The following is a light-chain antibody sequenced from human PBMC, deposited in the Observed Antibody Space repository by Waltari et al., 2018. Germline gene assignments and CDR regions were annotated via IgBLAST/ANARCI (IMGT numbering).Light chain of an antibody. CDR1: QGISNY. V-gene: IGKV1-27*01. J-gene: IGKJ2*01. CDR2: AAS. Sequence: DIQMTQSPSSLSASVVDRVTIPCRASQGISNYLAWYQQKPGKVPKLLIYAASTLQSGVPSRFIGSGSGTEFTLTSSSLEPEDVATHYCQKYNSAPNTFGQGTKLEI. CDR3: QKYNSAPNT.